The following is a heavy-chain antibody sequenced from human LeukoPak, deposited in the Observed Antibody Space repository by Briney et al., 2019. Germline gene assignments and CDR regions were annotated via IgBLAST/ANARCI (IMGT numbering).Heavy chain of an antibody. CDR3: AKDAQRGFDYSNSLEY. V-gene: IGHV3-33*06. Sequence: GRSLRLSCAAAKFTFSHYGMHWVRQAPGKGLERVAVIWSDGSNQYHADSVKGRFTISRDNSKNTVYLQMNSLRVEDTGVYYCAKDAQRGFDYSNSLEYWGQGILVTVSS. CDR1: KFTFSHYG. D-gene: IGHD4-11*01. CDR2: IWSDGSNQ. J-gene: IGHJ4*02.